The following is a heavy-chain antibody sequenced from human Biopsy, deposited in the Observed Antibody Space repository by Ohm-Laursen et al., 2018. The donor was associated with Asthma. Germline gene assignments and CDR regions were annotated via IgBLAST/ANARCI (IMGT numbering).Heavy chain of an antibody. CDR1: GYSLTDLS. CDR2: HDHEEGGT. J-gene: IGHJ6*02. D-gene: IGHD3-3*02. V-gene: IGHV1-24*01. Sequence: GSSVKVSCKISGYSLTDLSMHWVRQAPGQGLEWMGGHDHEEGGTVNARRFQGRVTMTEDTSTDTACMELSSLSSDDTAIYYCARPSPNRDILYYYYHMDVWGQGTTVIVSS. CDR3: ARPSPNRDILYYYYHMDV.